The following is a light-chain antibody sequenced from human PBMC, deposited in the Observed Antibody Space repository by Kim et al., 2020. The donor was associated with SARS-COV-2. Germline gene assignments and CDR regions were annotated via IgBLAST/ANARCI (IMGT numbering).Light chain of an antibody. J-gene: IGLJ1*01. Sequence: SYELTQPPSVSVSPGQTASITCSGDKLGDEYACWYQQKPGQSPVLVIYQDSKRPSGIPERFSGSNSGNTATLTISGTQAMDEADYYCQAWDISTLYVFGT. CDR3: QAWDISTLYV. V-gene: IGLV3-1*01. CDR1: KLGDEY. CDR2: QDS.